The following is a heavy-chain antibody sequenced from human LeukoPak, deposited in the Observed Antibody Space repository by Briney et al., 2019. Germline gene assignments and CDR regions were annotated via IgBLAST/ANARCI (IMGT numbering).Heavy chain of an antibody. J-gene: IGHJ1*01. Sequence: PSETLSLTCTVSVDSIASYYLSWIRQPPGRGLECIGSLYYSDITTYNPSLKSRVTISADTSKNQISLNLTSVNAADTALYYCSRADIASGSGVCLYPEYFHQWGQGTLVTVSS. CDR2: LYYSDIT. CDR3: SRADIASGSGVCLYPEYFHQ. D-gene: IGHD3-16*01. CDR1: VDSIASYY. V-gene: IGHV4-59*01.